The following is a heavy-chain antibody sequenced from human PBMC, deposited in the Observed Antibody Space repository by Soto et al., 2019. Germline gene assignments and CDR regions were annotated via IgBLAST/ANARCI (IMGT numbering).Heavy chain of an antibody. Sequence: EVQLLESGGGLVQPGGSLRLSCAASGFTFSSYAMSWVRQAPGKGLEWVSAISGSGGSTYYADSVKGRFTISRDKSKNTLYLQMNSLRAEDTDVYYCAGATYYYGSGPQAPDYWGQGTLVTVSS. D-gene: IGHD3-10*01. CDR3: AGATYYYGSGPQAPDY. CDR1: GFTFSSYA. J-gene: IGHJ4*02. CDR2: ISGSGGST. V-gene: IGHV3-23*01.